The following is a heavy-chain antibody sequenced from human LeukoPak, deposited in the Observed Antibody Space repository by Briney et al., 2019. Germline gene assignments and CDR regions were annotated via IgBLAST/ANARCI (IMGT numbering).Heavy chain of an antibody. V-gene: IGHV3-21*01. CDR2: ISSSSSYI. CDR1: GFTFSSYS. D-gene: IGHD1-26*01. Sequence: GGSLRLSCAASGFTFSSYSMNWVRQAPGKGLEWVSSISSSSSYIYYADSVKGRFTISRDNAKNSLYLQMNSLRAEDTAVYYCARAGQGSGSPTRSFDYWGQGTLVTVSS. CDR3: ARAGQGSGSPTRSFDY. J-gene: IGHJ4*02.